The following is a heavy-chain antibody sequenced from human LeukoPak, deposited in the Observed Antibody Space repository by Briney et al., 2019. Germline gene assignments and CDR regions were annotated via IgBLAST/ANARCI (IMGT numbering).Heavy chain of an antibody. Sequence: GASVKVSCKASGYTFTNYGITWVRQAPGQGLEWMGWISAYNGSRTYAQKLQGRVTMTTDTSTTTAYLELRSLRSDDTAVYYCVRDVLDYWGQGTLVTVSS. CDR3: VRDVLDY. V-gene: IGHV1-18*01. CDR2: ISAYNGSR. CDR1: GYTFTNYG. J-gene: IGHJ4*02.